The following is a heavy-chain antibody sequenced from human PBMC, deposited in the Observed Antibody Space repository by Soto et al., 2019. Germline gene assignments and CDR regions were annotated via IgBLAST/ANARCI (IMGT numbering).Heavy chain of an antibody. Sequence: GGSLRLSCAASGFTFSSYGMHWVRQAPGKGLGWGAVIWYDGGNKYYADSVKGRFTISRDNSKNTLYLQMNSLRVEDTAVYYFAREKSCANGICYTPANWFDPWGQGTLVTVSS. D-gene: IGHD2-8*01. V-gene: IGHV3-33*01. J-gene: IGHJ5*02. CDR1: GFTFSSYG. CDR2: IWYDGGNK. CDR3: AREKSCANGICYTPANWFDP.